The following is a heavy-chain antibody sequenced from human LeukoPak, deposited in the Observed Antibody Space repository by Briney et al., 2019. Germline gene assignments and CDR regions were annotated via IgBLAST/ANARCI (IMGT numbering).Heavy chain of an antibody. Sequence: PGGSLRLSCAASGFTFSSYGMHWVRQAPGKGLEWVAVIWYDGSNKYYADSVKGRFTISRDNAKNSLYLQMNSLRAEDTAVFYCARANTVMAVFDYWGQGTLVTVSS. CDR2: IWYDGSNK. CDR1: GFTFSSYG. D-gene: IGHD5-18*01. J-gene: IGHJ4*02. CDR3: ARANTVMAVFDY. V-gene: IGHV3-33*01.